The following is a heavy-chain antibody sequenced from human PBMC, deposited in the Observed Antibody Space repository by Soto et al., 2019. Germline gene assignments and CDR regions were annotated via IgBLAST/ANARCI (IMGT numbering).Heavy chain of an antibody. CDR2: ISSSGSTI. Sequence: EVQLVESGGGSVQPGGSLRLSCAASGFTFSSYEMNWVRQAPGKGLEWVSYISSSGSTIYYADSVKGRFTISRDNAKNSLYLQMNSLRAEDTAVYYCARWEDEGFDPWGQGTLVTVSS. J-gene: IGHJ5*02. CDR3: ARWEDEGFDP. V-gene: IGHV3-48*03. CDR1: GFTFSSYE. D-gene: IGHD1-26*01.